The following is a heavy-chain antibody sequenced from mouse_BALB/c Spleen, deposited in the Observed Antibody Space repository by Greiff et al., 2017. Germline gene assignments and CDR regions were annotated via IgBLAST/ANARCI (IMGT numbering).Heavy chain of an antibody. Sequence: EVQRVESGGGLVQPGGSLKLSCAASGFTFSSYGMSWVRQTPDKRLELVATINSNGGSTYYPDSVKGRFTITRDNAKNTLYLQMSSLKSEDTAMYYCARGGRSPSYWYFDVWGAGTTVTVSS. V-gene: IGHV5-6-3*01. J-gene: IGHJ1*01. D-gene: IGHD3-3*01. CDR3: ARGGRSPSYWYFDV. CDR1: GFTFSSYG. CDR2: INSNGGST.